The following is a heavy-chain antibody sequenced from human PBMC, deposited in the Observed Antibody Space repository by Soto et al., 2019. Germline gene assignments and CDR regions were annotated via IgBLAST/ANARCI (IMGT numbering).Heavy chain of an antibody. V-gene: IGHV3-23*01. J-gene: IGHJ5*02. CDR1: GFTFSSYA. Sequence: GGSLRLSCAASGFTFSSYAMSWVRQAPGKGLEWVSAISGSGGSTYYADSVKGRFTISRDNSKNTLYLQMNSLRAEDTAVYYCAKGGHCSGGSCYSVTWFDPWGQGTLVTVS. CDR2: ISGSGGST. D-gene: IGHD2-15*01. CDR3: AKGGHCSGGSCYSVTWFDP.